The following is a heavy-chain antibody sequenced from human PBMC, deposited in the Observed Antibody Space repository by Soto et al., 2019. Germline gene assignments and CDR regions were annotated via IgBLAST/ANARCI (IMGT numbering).Heavy chain of an antibody. D-gene: IGHD6-6*01. CDR3: AREGMAPRRVFVERHAFDI. Sequence: EVQLVESGGGLVKPGGSLRLSCAASGFTFSSYSMNWVRQAPGKGLEWVSSISSSSSYIYYADSVTGRFTISRDNAKNSLYLQMNSLRAEDTAVYYCAREGMAPRRVFVERHAFDIWGKGTMVTVSS. CDR2: ISSSSSYI. J-gene: IGHJ3*02. CDR1: GFTFSSYS. V-gene: IGHV3-21*04.